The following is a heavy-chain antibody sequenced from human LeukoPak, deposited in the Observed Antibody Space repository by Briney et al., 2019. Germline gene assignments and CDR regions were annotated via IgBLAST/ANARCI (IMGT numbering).Heavy chain of an antibody. Sequence: GESLKISCQGSGYSFTTYWIGWVRPMPGKGLEWMGIIYPGDSDIRYSPSFQGQVTFSADRSISTTFLQWSSLKASDTAMYYCARRPDYYYYGMDVWGQGTTVTVSS. CDR3: ARRPDYYYYGMDV. V-gene: IGHV5-51*01. J-gene: IGHJ6*02. CDR1: GYSFTTYW. D-gene: IGHD1-14*01. CDR2: IYPGDSDI.